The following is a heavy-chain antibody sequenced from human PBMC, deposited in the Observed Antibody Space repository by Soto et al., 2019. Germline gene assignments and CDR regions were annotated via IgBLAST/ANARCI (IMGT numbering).Heavy chain of an antibody. J-gene: IGHJ4*02. D-gene: IGHD4-17*01. CDR3: ARRYGVTLGC. CDR2: IYYSGST. Sequence: QVQLQESGPGLVKPSETLSLTCTVSGGSISSYYWSWIRQPPGKGLEWIGYIYYSGSTNYNPSLKRRVIISVESLKNKFSLTLSSVTVSASAVSYFARRYGVTLGCWGQGTLVTASS. V-gene: IGHV4-59*08. CDR1: GGSISSYY.